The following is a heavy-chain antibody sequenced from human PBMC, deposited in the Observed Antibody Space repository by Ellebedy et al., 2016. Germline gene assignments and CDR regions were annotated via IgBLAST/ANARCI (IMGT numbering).Heavy chain of an antibody. D-gene: IGHD3-22*01. V-gene: IGHV3-74*01. CDR1: GFTFSSYW. CDR3: AREGGPYYYDSSGYYVGY. CDR2: INSDGSST. J-gene: IGHJ4*02. Sequence: GGSLRLXCATSGFTFSSYWMHWVRQAPGKGLVWVSRINSDGSSTSYADSVKGRFTISRDNAKNTLYLQMNSLRAEDTAVYYCAREGGPYYYDSSGYYVGYWGQGTLVTVSS.